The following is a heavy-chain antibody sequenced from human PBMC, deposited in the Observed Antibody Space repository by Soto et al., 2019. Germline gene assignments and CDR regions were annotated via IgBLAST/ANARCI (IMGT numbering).Heavy chain of an antibody. V-gene: IGHV1-58*01. CDR1: GFTFTSSA. CDR3: ARRKSNWNDVRAFDI. J-gene: IGHJ3*02. Sequence: SVKVSCKASGFTFTSSAVQWVRQARGQRLEWIGWIVVGSGNTNYAQKFQERVTITRDMSTSTAYMELSSLRSEDTAVYYCARRKSNWNDVRAFDIWGQGTMVTVSS. CDR2: IVVGSGNT. D-gene: IGHD1-1*01.